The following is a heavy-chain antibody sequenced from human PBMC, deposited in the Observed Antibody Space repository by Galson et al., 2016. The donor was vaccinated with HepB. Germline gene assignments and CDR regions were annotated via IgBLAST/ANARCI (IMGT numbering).Heavy chain of an antibody. D-gene: IGHD4-17*01. Sequence: SLRLSCAASGFTFSSYGMHWVRQAPGKGLEWVAIIWYDGSNKYYADSVKGRFTISRDNSKNTLYLQMNSLRADDTAVYYCVTGGSFGDYGEGVFWGQGTLVTVSS. V-gene: IGHV3-33*01. J-gene: IGHJ4*02. CDR3: VTGGSFGDYGEGVF. CDR2: IWYDGSNK. CDR1: GFTFSSYG.